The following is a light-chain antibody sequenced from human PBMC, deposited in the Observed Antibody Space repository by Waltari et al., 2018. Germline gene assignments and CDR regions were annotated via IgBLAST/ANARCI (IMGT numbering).Light chain of an antibody. CDR2: RDN. Sequence: SYDLTQSLSVSLALGQTAKIPFGGDNLGTKILQCYPQTPAQAPPLVLYRDNNRPSGIPERCSGSNSGNTATLTISSAQAEDEAVYYCQVWDNGSDRVFGGGTRLTVL. V-gene: IGLV3-9*01. J-gene: IGLJ2*01. CDR3: QVWDNGSDRV. CDR1: NLGTKI.